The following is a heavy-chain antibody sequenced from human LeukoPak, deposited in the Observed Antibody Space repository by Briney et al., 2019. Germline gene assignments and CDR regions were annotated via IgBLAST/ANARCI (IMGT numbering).Heavy chain of an antibody. Sequence: APVKVSCKASGYTFTNYGISWVRRAPGQGLEWMGWISAYNGNTNYAQKLQGRVTMTTDTSTSTAYMELRSLRSDDTAVYYCARAYSSSLDWFDPWGQGTLVTVSS. D-gene: IGHD6-13*01. V-gene: IGHV1-18*01. CDR2: ISAYNGNT. CDR1: GYTFTNYG. CDR3: ARAYSSSLDWFDP. J-gene: IGHJ5*02.